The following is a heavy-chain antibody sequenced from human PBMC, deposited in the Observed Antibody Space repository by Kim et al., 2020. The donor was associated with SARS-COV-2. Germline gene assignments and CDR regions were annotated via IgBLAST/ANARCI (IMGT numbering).Heavy chain of an antibody. CDR1: GGSISSGGYY. Sequence: SETLSLTCTVSGGSISSGGYYWSWIRQHPGKGLEWIGYIYYSGSTYYNPFLKSRVTISVDTSKNLFSLKLSSVTAADTAVYYCASGGNYEFWSGYYENGDAFDICGQGTMVTVSS. J-gene: IGHJ3*02. D-gene: IGHD3-3*01. V-gene: IGHV4-31*03. CDR3: ASGGNYEFWSGYYENGDAFDI. CDR2: IYYSGST.